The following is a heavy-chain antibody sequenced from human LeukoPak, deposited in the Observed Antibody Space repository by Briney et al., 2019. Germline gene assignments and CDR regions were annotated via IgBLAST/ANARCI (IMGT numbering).Heavy chain of an antibody. Sequence: PSETLSLTCTVSGGSISSYYWSWIRQPPGKGLEWIGYIYTSGSTNYNPSLKSRVTISVDTSKNQFSLKLSSVTAADTAVYYCARGTLRDGYNNDYWGQGTLVTVSS. J-gene: IGHJ4*02. CDR1: GGSISSYY. CDR2: IYTSGST. V-gene: IGHV4-4*09. D-gene: IGHD5-24*01. CDR3: ARGTLRDGYNNDY.